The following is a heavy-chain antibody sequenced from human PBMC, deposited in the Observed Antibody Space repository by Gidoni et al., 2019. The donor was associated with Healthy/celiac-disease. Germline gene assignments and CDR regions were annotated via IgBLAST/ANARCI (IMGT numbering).Heavy chain of an antibody. Sequence: QVQLVQSGAEVKKPGSSVKVSCKASGGTFSSYAISWVRQAPGQGLEWMGGIIPIFGTANYAQKCQGRVTITADESTSTAYMELSSLRSEDTAVYYCARDFGVVPAAIGRDNWFDPWGQGTLVTVSS. D-gene: IGHD2-2*02. CDR2: IIPIFGTA. V-gene: IGHV1-69*01. CDR1: GGTFSSYA. J-gene: IGHJ5*02. CDR3: ARDFGVVPAAIGRDNWFDP.